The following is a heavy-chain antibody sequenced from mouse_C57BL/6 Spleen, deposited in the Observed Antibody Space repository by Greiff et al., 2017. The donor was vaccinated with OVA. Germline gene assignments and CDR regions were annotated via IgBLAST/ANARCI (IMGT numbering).Heavy chain of an antibody. CDR2: ISDGGSYT. V-gene: IGHV5-4*03. Sequence: EVKVEESGGGLVKPGGSLKLSCAASGFTFSSYAMSWVRQTPEKRLEWVATISDGGSYTYYPDNVKGRFTISRDNAKNNLYLQMSHLKSEDTAMYYCARYADGSSYNYAMDYWGQGTSVTVSS. D-gene: IGHD1-1*01. CDR3: ARYADGSSYNYAMDY. J-gene: IGHJ4*01. CDR1: GFTFSSYA.